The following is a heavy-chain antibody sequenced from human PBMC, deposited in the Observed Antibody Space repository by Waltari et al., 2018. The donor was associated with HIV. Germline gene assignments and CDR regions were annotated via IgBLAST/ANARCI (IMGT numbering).Heavy chain of an antibody. CDR1: GFPASSNY. J-gene: IGHJ4*02. CDR3: ARDRRGYYFDY. V-gene: IGHV3-53*01. CDR2: MYSGGST. Sequence: EVQLVECGGGLIQPGGSLRLSCAASGFPASSNYMSWVRQAPGKGLEWVAVMYSGGSTYYADAVEGRFTISRDNSKNTLYLQMNSLRAEDTAVYYCARDRRGYYFDYWGQGTLVTVSS.